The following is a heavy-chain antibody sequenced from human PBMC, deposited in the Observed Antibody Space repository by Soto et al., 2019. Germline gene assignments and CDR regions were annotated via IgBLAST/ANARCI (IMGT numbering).Heavy chain of an antibody. J-gene: IGHJ3*02. CDR2: IYPGDSDT. CDR3: ARHVANSCGESDAFDI. D-gene: IGHD5-18*01. Sequence: GESLKISCKGSGYSFTSYWIGWVRQMPGKGLEWMGIIYPGDSDTRYSPSFQGQVTISADKSISTAYLQWSSLKASDTAMHYCARHVANSCGESDAFDIWGQGTMVTV. V-gene: IGHV5-51*01. CDR1: GYSFTSYW.